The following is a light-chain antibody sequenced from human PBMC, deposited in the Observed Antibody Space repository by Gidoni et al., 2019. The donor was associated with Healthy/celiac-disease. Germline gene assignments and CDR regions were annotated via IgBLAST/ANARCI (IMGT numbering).Light chain of an antibody. CDR3: QQRSNWPPTWT. V-gene: IGKV3-11*01. CDR2: DAS. Sequence: EIVLTQSPATLSLSPGERATLSCRASQSVSSYLAWYQQNPGQAPRLLIYDASNRATGIPARFSGSGSGTDFTLTISSLEPEDFAVYYCQQRSNWPPTWTFXXXTKVEIK. J-gene: IGKJ1*01. CDR1: QSVSSY.